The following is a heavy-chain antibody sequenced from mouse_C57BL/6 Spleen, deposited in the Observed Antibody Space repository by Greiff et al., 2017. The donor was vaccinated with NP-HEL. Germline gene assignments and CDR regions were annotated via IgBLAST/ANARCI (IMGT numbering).Heavy chain of an antibody. Sequence: QVQLKQSGAELVKPGASVKISCKASGYAFSSYWMNWVKQRPGKGLEWIGQIYPGDGDTNYNGKFKGKATLTADKSSSTAYMQLSSLTSEDSAVYFCARPPYYYGSSYYAMDYWGQGTSVTVSS. D-gene: IGHD1-1*01. J-gene: IGHJ4*01. CDR1: GYAFSSYW. CDR2: IYPGDGDT. V-gene: IGHV1-80*01. CDR3: ARPPYYYGSSYYAMDY.